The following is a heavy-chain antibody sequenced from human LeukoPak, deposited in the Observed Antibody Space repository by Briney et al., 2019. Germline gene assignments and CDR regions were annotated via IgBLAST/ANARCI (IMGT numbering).Heavy chain of an antibody. D-gene: IGHD6-19*01. J-gene: IGHJ4*02. CDR2: ISSSSSYI. CDR3: ATAPPRSRLVIPVDY. Sequence: KAGGSLRLSCAASGFTFSSYSMNWVRQAPGKGLDWVSSISSSSSYIYYADSVKGRFTISRDNAKNSLYLQMNSLRAEDTAVYYCATAPPRSRLVIPVDYWGQGTLVTVSS. CDR1: GFTFSSYS. V-gene: IGHV3-21*01.